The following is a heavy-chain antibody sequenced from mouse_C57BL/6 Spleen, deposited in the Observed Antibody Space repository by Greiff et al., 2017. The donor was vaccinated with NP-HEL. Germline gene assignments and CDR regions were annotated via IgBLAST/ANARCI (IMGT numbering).Heavy chain of an antibody. CDR2: INPNNGGT. V-gene: IGHV1-22*01. CDR1: GYTFTDYN. J-gene: IGHJ3*01. Sequence: VQLKESGPELVKPGASVKMSCKASGYTFTDYNMHWVKQSHGKSLEWIGNINPNNGGTSYNQKFKGKATLTVNKSSSTAYMELRSLTSEDSAVYYCARYDRGGFAYWGQGTLVTVSA. CDR3: ARYDRGGFAY. D-gene: IGHD2-3*01.